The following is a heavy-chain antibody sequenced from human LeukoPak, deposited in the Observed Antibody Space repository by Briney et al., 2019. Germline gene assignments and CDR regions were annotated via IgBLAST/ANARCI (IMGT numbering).Heavy chain of an antibody. J-gene: IGHJ6*03. CDR2: INHSGST. V-gene: IGHV4-39*07. D-gene: IGHD3-22*01. CDR1: GGSISSSSYY. Sequence: SETLSLTCTVSGGSISSSSYYWGWIRQPPGKGLEWIGEINHSGSTNYNPSLKSRVTISVDTSKNQFSLKLSSVTAADTAVYYCARMAWYYYDSSGYYYPPYYYYYMDVWGKGTTVTVSS. CDR3: ARMAWYYYDSSGYYYPPYYYYYMDV.